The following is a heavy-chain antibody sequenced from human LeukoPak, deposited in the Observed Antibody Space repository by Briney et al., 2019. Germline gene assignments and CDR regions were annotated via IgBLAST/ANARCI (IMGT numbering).Heavy chain of an antibody. CDR2: INHSGST. D-gene: IGHD3-22*01. V-gene: IGHV4-38-2*02. CDR3: ARGPYSYDSSGAFDI. Sequence: SETLSLTCTVSGYSISSGYYWGWIRQPPGKGLEWIGSINHSGSTYYNPSLKSRVTISVDTSKNQFSLKLSSVTAADTAVYFCARGPYSYDSSGAFDIWGQGTMVTVSS. J-gene: IGHJ3*02. CDR1: GYSISSGYY.